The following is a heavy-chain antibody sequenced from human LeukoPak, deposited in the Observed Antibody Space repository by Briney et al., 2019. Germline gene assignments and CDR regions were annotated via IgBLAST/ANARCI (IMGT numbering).Heavy chain of an antibody. J-gene: IGHJ6*03. Sequence: GASVKVSCEASGYTFTSYDINWVRQATGQGLEWMGWMNPNSGNTGYAQKFQGRVTITRSTSISTAYMELSSLRSEDTAVYYCARAPIAGPYYYYYYMDVWGKGITVTVSS. CDR3: ARAPIAGPYYYYYYMDV. CDR2: MNPNSGNT. D-gene: IGHD6-13*01. V-gene: IGHV1-8*03. CDR1: GYTFTSYD.